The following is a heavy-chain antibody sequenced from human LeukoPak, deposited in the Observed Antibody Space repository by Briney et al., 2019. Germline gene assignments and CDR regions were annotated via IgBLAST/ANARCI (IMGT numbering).Heavy chain of an antibody. CDR2: IIPIFGTA. CDR3: ARPLTGSGSYWVAFDI. CDR1: GGTFSSYA. J-gene: IGHJ3*02. D-gene: IGHD3-10*01. V-gene: IGHV1-69*06. Sequence: ASVKVSCKASGGTFSSYAISWVRQAPGQGLEWMGGIIPIFGTANYAQKFQGRVAITADKSTSTAYMELSSLSSEDTAVYYCARPLTGSGSYWVAFDIWGQGTMVTVSS.